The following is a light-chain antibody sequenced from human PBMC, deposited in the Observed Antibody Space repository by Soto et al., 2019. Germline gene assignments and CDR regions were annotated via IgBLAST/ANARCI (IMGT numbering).Light chain of an antibody. Sequence: EIVMTQSPATLSVSPGERATLSCRASQSVSSNLAWYQQKPGQAPRLLIYGASTRATGIPARFSGSGSGTEFTLTISSLQSEDFAVYYCQQRSNWPSTFGQGTRLGI. CDR3: QQRSNWPST. V-gene: IGKV3-15*01. CDR1: QSVSSN. J-gene: IGKJ5*01. CDR2: GAS.